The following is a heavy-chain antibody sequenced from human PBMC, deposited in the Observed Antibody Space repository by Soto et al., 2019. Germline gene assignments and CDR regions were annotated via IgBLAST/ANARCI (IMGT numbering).Heavy chain of an antibody. D-gene: IGHD3-10*01. CDR1: GGSFCGYY. J-gene: IGHJ4*02. Sequence: PSETLSLTCAVYGGSFCGYYWSWVRQPPGKGLEWIGEINHSGSTNYNPSLKSRVTISVDTSKNQFSLKLSSVTAADTAVYYCAGVDYYSSGSYYAPVDYWGQGTLVTVSS. V-gene: IGHV4-34*01. CDR2: INHSGST. CDR3: AGVDYYSSGSYYAPVDY.